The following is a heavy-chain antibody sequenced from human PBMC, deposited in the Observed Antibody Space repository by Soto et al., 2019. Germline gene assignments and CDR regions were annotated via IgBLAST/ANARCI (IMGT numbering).Heavy chain of an antibody. J-gene: IGHJ5*02. D-gene: IGHD1-26*01. V-gene: IGHV3-23*01. CDR2: ISGSGFKK. Sequence: GGSLSLSCAASGFIFENFGMSWVRQAPGKGLEWISSISGSGFKKYYADSVKGRFTISRDNSKSTVYLELNNLSAEDTAVYHCAKNQGVELVPLATVDWFDPWGQGSVVPSPQ. CDR3: AKNQGVELVPLATVDWFDP. CDR1: GFIFENFG.